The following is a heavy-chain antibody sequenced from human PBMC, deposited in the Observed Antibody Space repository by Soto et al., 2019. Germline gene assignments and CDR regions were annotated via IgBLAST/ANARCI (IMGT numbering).Heavy chain of an antibody. CDR2: IYSIGST. D-gene: IGHD2-2*02. Sequence: VQLQESGPGLGKPSQTLSLTCTVSGGSISSGDYYWSWGRQPPGKGLEWIGYIYSIGSTDYNPPRKCPVTTSVDTTKNQFALTLSSLTAADTDVYYGARGNTPVDYWGQGTLVTVSS. CDR1: GGSISSGDYY. V-gene: IGHV4-30-4*01. CDR3: ARGNTPVDY. J-gene: IGHJ4*02.